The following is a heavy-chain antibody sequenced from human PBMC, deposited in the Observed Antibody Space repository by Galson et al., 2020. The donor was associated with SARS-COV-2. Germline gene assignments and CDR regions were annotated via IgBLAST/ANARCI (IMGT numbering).Heavy chain of an antibody. CDR2: VSYGVAS. D-gene: IGHD3-22*01. Sequence: SETLSLTCTVSGGSVSSDRYYWSWIRQPPGKGLEWIGYVSYGVASSYNPTLKSRVTISVDTSKNQFSLKVSSVTAADTSLYYCARETYDSRGYYYEYWGQGTLVTVAS. J-gene: IGHJ4*02. CDR3: ARETYDSRGYYYEY. V-gene: IGHV4-61*01. CDR1: GGSVSSDRYY.